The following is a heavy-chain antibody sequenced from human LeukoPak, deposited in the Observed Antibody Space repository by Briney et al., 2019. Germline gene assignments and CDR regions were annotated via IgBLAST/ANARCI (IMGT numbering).Heavy chain of an antibody. CDR2: IGTNGGDT. J-gene: IGHJ4*02. V-gene: IGHV3-64D*06. D-gene: IGHD3-10*01. CDR3: MTRARGPPHY. Sequence: PGGSLRLSCSGSGFTLSNYALHWVRQAPGKGLECISAIGTNGGDTYYADSVKGRFTISRDNSKYTVYLQMSSLRIEDTAVYHCMTRARGPPHYWGQGTLVTVSS. CDR1: GFTLSNYA.